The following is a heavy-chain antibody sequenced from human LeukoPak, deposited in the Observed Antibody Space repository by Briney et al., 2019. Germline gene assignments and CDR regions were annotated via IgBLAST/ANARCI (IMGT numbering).Heavy chain of an antibody. CDR1: GGSISSSTYF. D-gene: IGHD6-19*01. V-gene: IGHV4-39*01. CDR3: ARRRCPGYSSGLFDY. CDR2: IYYSGTT. J-gene: IGHJ4*02. Sequence: SETLSLTCTVSGGSISSSTYFGGWIRQPPGKGLECIGSIYYSGTTYYNPSLKGRVTISVDTSNNQFSLKLRSVTAADTAVYYCARRRCPGYSSGLFDYWGQGTLVPVSS.